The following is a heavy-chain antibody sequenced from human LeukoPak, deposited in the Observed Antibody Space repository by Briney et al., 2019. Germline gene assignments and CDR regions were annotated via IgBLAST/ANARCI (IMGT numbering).Heavy chain of an antibody. Sequence: AGGSLRLSCAATGFTFSSYAMSWVRQAPGKGLEWVSAISGSGGSTYYADSVKGRFTISRDNSKNTLYLQMNSLRAEDTAVYYCAKDLGAVAYTVYYFDYWGQGTLVTVSS. CDR1: GFTFSSYA. CDR3: AKDLGAVAYTVYYFDY. J-gene: IGHJ4*02. V-gene: IGHV3-23*01. D-gene: IGHD6-19*01. CDR2: ISGSGGST.